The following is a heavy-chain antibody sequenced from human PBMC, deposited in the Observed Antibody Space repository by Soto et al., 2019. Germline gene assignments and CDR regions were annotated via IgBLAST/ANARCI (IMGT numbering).Heavy chain of an antibody. CDR1: GASMNSYH. CDR3: ARDQGVAAAGITWFDP. D-gene: IGHD6-13*01. CDR2: IHSSGST. J-gene: IGHJ5*02. V-gene: IGHV4-4*07. Sequence: LSLTCTVSGASMNSYHWSWIRQPAGKGLEWIGHIHSSGSTNYNPSLKSRVTMSVDTSKNQFSLRLMSLTAADTAVYYCARDQGVAAAGITWFDPWGQGSLVTV.